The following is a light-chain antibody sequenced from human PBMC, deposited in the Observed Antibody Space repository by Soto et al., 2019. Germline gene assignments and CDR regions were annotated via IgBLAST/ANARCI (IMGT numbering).Light chain of an antibody. Sequence: EIVLTQSPATLSLSPGERATLSCRASESVSSYLAWYQHKPGQAPRLLIYDASTLATGIPARFSGSGSRTDFALTISSREPEDFAVYYCQKRSSWPPGYTFGPGTKLEIK. CDR2: DAS. J-gene: IGKJ2*01. V-gene: IGKV3-11*01. CDR1: ESVSSY. CDR3: QKRSSWPPGYT.